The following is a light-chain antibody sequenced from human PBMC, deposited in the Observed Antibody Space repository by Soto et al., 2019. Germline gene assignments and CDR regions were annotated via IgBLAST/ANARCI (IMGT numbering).Light chain of an antibody. J-gene: IGLJ1*01. CDR1: SSDVGSYNL. V-gene: IGLV2-23*02. CDR3: CSYAGSATFYV. CDR2: EVS. Sequence: QSALTQPASVSGSPGQSITISCTGTSSDVGSYNLVSWYQQHPGEAPNLMIYEVSKRPSGVSNRFSGSKSGNTASLTISGLQAEDEADYYCCSYAGSATFYVFGTGTKLTVL.